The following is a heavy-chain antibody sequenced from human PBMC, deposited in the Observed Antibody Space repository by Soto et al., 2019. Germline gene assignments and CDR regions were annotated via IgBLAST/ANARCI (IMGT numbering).Heavy chain of an antibody. Sequence: GGPLRLPCIPSGFTFTSYELTWVRKSPGKGLQWVSYIDSSGSAIYYADSVKGRFTISRANAKNSLYLQMNSLRAEDRALHYCASGDASGYWGQGTLVTVSS. D-gene: IGHD3-10*01. CDR1: GFTFTSYE. CDR2: IDSSGSAI. V-gene: IGHV3-48*03. J-gene: IGHJ4*02. CDR3: ASGDASGY.